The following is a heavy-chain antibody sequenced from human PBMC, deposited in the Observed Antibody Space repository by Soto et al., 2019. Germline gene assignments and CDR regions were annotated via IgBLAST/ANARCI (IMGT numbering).Heavy chain of an antibody. D-gene: IGHD3-22*01. CDR3: AKSASYYYDSSGYYLDY. J-gene: IGHJ4*02. CDR2: ISGSGGST. CDR1: GFTFSSYA. Sequence: GGSLRLSCAASGFTFSSYAMSWVRQAPGKGLECVSVISGSGGSTYYADSVKGRFTISRDNSKNTLYLQMNSLRAEDTAVYYCAKSASYYYDSSGYYLDYWGQGTLVTVSS. V-gene: IGHV3-23*01.